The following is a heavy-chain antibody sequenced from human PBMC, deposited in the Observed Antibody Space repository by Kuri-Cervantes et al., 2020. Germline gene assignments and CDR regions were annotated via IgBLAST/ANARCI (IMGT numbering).Heavy chain of an antibody. J-gene: IGHJ6*02. D-gene: IGHD4-17*01. CDR1: GFTFDDYG. CDR3: ARDAGTVTKNYYYYYGMDV. CDR2: INWNGGST. V-gene: IGHV3-20*04. Sequence: GESLKISCAASGFTFDDYGMSWVRQAPGKGLGWVSGINWNGGSTGYADSVKGRFTISRDNAKNSLYLQMNSLRAEDTAVYYCARDAGTVTKNYYYYYGMDVWGQGTTVTVSS.